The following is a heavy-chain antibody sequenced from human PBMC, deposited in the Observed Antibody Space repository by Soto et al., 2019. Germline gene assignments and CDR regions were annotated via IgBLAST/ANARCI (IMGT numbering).Heavy chain of an antibody. V-gene: IGHV4-30-4*01. Sequence: SETLALTCTVSGGSISSGDYYWSWIRQPPGKGLEWIGYIYYSGSTYYNPSRKSRVTISVDTSKNQFSLKLSSVTAADTAVYYCSIVQIQLWLGLDYWGQGTLVTV. CDR2: IYYSGST. D-gene: IGHD5-18*01. CDR1: GGSISSGDYY. CDR3: SIVQIQLWLGLDY. J-gene: IGHJ4*02.